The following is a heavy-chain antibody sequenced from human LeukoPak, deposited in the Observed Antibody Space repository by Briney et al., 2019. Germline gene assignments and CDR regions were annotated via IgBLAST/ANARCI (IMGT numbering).Heavy chain of an antibody. V-gene: IGHV1-2*02. J-gene: IGHJ5*02. CDR3: ARSHDYTNYVAP. CDR2: INPNGGGT. CDR1: GYTFAAFH. Sequence: ASVKVSCKASGYTFAAFHIHWVRQAPGQGFEWMGWINPNGGGTIYAPKFQGRVTMTRDTSITTAYMELNSLRSDDTAVYYCARSHDYTNYVAPWGQGTLVTVSS. D-gene: IGHD4-11*01.